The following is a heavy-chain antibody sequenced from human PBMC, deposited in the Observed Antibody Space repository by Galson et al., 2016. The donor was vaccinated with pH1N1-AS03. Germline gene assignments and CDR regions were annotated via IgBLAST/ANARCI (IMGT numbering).Heavy chain of an antibody. J-gene: IGHJ4*02. Sequence: PALVKPTQTLTLTCTFSGFSLDTSGMRVSWIRQPPGKALEWLGRIDRDDDKFYSPSLKTRLTISKDTSKNQVVLTMTNMDPVDTATYYCARIDGYDFWSGYFDYWGQGALVTVSS. CDR1: GFSLDTSGMR. V-gene: IGHV2-70*04. D-gene: IGHD3-3*01. CDR3: ARIDGYDFWSGYFDY. CDR2: IDRDDDK.